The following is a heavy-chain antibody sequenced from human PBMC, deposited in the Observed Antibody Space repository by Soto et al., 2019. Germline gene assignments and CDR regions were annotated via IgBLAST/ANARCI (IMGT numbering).Heavy chain of an antibody. D-gene: IGHD3-3*01. V-gene: IGHV1-69*01. CDR1: GGTFGSYA. CDR2: IMPIFGTA. Sequence: QVQLVQSGTEVRKPGSSVKVSCKASGGTFGSYAVSWVRQAPGQGLEWMGGIMPIFGTANYAQNFEGRVTITADESTSTAYMEVNTLRSDDTAVYYCARAATNDFWGGYRSNWFDPWGQGTLITVSS. J-gene: IGHJ5*02. CDR3: ARAATNDFWGGYRSNWFDP.